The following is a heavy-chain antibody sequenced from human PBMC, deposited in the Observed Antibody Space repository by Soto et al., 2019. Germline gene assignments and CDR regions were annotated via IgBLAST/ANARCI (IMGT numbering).Heavy chain of an antibody. CDR1: GFTFSSYG. CDR2: IWYDGSNK. CDR3: ASSRTTVNFDY. J-gene: IGHJ4*02. D-gene: IGHD4-4*01. V-gene: IGHV3-33*01. Sequence: PGGSLRLSCAASGFTFSSYGMHWVRQAPGKGLEWVAVIWYDGSNKYYADSVKGQFTISRDNSKNTLYLQMNSLRAEDTAVYYCASSRTTVNFDYWGQGTLVTVSS.